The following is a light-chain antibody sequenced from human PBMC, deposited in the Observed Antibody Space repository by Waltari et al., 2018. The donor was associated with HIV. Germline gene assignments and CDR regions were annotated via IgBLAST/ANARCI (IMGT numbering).Light chain of an antibody. CDR1: QSVSSSY. J-gene: IGKJ1*01. CDR2: GAS. CDR3: QQYGTSPWT. V-gene: IGKV3-20*01. Sequence: EIVLTQCHGTLSLSPGEGATLSCRPSQSVSSSYLTWYQQKPGQGPRLLIYGASSRATGIPDRFSGSGSGTDFTLTISRLEPEDFAVYYCQQYGTSPWTFGQGTKVEIK.